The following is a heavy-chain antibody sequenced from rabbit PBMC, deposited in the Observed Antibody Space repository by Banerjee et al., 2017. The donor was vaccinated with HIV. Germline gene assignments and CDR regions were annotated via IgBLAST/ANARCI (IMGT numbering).Heavy chain of an antibody. CDR3: ARRDYGSSTYYDL. J-gene: IGHJ4*01. Sequence: QQQLEESGGGLVKPGGTLTLTCTASGVDVSGYYYMCWVRQAPGKGLELVACIATKTGSTWFARWVNGRFTISKTSSTTVTLQMTSLTAADTATYFCARRDYGSSTYYDLWGPGTLVTVS. CDR1: GVDVSGYYY. V-gene: IGHV1S43*01. D-gene: IGHD8-1*01. CDR2: IATKTGST.